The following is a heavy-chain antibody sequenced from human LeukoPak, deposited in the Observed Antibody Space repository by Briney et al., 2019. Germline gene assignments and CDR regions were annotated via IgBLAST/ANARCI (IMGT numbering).Heavy chain of an antibody. CDR1: GGTFSSYA. J-gene: IGHJ4*02. D-gene: IGHD2-21*01. CDR3: ARGDGLFLPQY. V-gene: IGHV1-69*05. Sequence: ASVKVSCKASGGTFSSYAISWVRQAPGQGLEWRGGIIPIFGTANYAQKFQGRVTITTDESTSTTYMGLSSLRSEDTAVYYCARGDGLFLPQYWGQGTRVTVSS. CDR2: IIPIFGTA.